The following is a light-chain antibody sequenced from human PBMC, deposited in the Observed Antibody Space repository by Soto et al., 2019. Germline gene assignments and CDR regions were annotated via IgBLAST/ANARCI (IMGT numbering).Light chain of an antibody. CDR2: EVN. J-gene: IGLJ1*01. V-gene: IGLV2-14*01. CDR3: FSFTTPTLHV. Sequence: QSALTQPASLSGSPGQSITISCTGTSSDIGAYDYVSWFQQHPGKAPKLMISEVNNRPSGVSNRFSGSKSGNTAYLTISGLQVGEEAEYFCFSFTTPTLHVFETGTKPPVL. CDR1: SSDIGAYDY.